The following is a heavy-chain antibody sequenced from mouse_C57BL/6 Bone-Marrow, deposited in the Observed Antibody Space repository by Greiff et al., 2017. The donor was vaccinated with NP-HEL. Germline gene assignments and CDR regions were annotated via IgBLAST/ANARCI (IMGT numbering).Heavy chain of an antibody. J-gene: IGHJ3*01. CDR1: GYTFTDYY. Sequence: EVQLQQSGPELVKPGASVKISCKASGYTFTDYYMNWVKQSHGKSLEWIGDINPNNGGTSYNQKFKGKATLTVDKSSSTAYMELRSLTSEDSAVYYCAEEGYDYGGWFAYWGQGTLVTVSA. CDR2: INPNNGGT. CDR3: AEEGYDYGGWFAY. V-gene: IGHV1-26*01. D-gene: IGHD2-4*01.